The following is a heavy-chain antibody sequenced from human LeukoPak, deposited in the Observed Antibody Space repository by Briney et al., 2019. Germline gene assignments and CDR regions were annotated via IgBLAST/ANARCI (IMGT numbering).Heavy chain of an antibody. Sequence: GGSLRLSCAASGFTFSSYDMHWVRQAPGKGLERVAVISYDGTTKYHADSVKGRFTISRDNSKNTLYLQMNTLRAEDTAVYYCARVRIVGSTYDAFDIWGQGTMVTVSS. D-gene: IGHD1-26*01. CDR1: GFTFSSYD. CDR3: ARVRIVGSTYDAFDI. V-gene: IGHV3-30-3*01. J-gene: IGHJ3*02. CDR2: ISYDGTTK.